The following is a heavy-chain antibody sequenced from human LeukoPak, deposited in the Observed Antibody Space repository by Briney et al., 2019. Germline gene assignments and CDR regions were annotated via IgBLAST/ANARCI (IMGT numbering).Heavy chain of an antibody. D-gene: IGHD2-2*02. V-gene: IGHV1-2*02. CDR1: GYTFTGHF. J-gene: IGHJ4*02. CDR3: AREMGVVPTAIPTVDS. Sequence: GASAKVSCTASGYTFTGHFMHWVRQAPGQGLEWMGWIEPKSGGTHYGHKFQGRVTMTRDTSMSTAYMELSRLKADDTAVYYCAREMGVVPTAIPTVDSWGQGTLVTVSS. CDR2: IEPKSGGT.